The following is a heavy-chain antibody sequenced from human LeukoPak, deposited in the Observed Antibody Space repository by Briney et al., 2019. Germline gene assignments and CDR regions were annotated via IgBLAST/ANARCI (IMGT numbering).Heavy chain of an antibody. CDR1: GFTFSDYY. V-gene: IGHV3-11*04. Sequence: PGGSLRLSCAASGFTFSDYYMSWIRQAPGKGLEWVAYISSSGSTIYYADSVKGRFTISRDNSKNTLYLQMNSLRAEDTAVYYCAKGRGWEASYYYYYIDVWGKGTTVTISS. J-gene: IGHJ6*03. D-gene: IGHD1-26*01. CDR2: ISSSGSTI. CDR3: AKGRGWEASYYYYYIDV.